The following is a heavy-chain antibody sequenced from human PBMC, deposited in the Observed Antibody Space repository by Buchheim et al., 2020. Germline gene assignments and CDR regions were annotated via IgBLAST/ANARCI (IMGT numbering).Heavy chain of an antibody. J-gene: IGHJ6*02. D-gene: IGHD6-13*01. Sequence: QVQLVQSGAEVKKPGASVKVSCKASGYTFTGYYMHWVRQAPGQGLEWMGWINPNSGGTNYAQKFQGRVTMTRDTSISTAYMELSRLRSDDTAVYYCAMSIAAAGRTVHYYYYYGMDVWGQGTT. CDR3: AMSIAAAGRTVHYYYYYGMDV. CDR2: INPNSGGT. V-gene: IGHV1-2*02. CDR1: GYTFTGYY.